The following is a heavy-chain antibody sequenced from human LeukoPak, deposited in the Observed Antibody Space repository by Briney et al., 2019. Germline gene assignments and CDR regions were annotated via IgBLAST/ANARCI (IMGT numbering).Heavy chain of an antibody. J-gene: IGHJ4*02. CDR3: ARGAPPYYYDSSGYFPN. Sequence: PGRSLRLSCGASGFTFGNYAVYWVRQAPGKGLEWVSSISSSSSYIYYADSVKGRFTISKDNAKNSLYLQMNSLRAEDTAVYYCARGAPPYYYDSSGYFPNWGQGTLVTVSS. V-gene: IGHV3-21*01. CDR1: GFTFGNYA. D-gene: IGHD3-22*01. CDR2: ISSSSSYI.